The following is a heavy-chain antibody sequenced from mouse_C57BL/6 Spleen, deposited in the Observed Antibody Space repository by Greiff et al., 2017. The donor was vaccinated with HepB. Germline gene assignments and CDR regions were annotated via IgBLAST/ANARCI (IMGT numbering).Heavy chain of an antibody. D-gene: IGHD1-1*01. J-gene: IGHJ1*03. V-gene: IGHV5-16*01. CDR3: AREEYYGGYFDV. CDR2: INYDGSST. Sequence: EVHLVESEGGLVQPGSSMKLSCTASGFTFSDYYMAWVRQVPEKGLEWVANINYDGSSTYYLDSLKSRFIISRDNAKTILYLQMSSLKSEDTATYYCAREEYYGGYFDVWGTGTTVTVSS. CDR1: GFTFSDYY.